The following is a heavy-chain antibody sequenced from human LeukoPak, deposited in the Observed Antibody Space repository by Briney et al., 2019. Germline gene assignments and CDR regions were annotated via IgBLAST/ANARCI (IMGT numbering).Heavy chain of an antibody. CDR2: ISSSSSYI. D-gene: IGHD3-10*01. Sequence: PGGSLRLSCAASGFTFSSYSMNWVRQAPGKGLEWVSSISSSSSYIYYADSVKGRFTISRDNDKNSLYLQMNSLRAEDTAVYYRARDHMVRGVTAVYYFDYWGQGTLVTVSS. CDR1: GFTFSSYS. CDR3: ARDHMVRGVTAVYYFDY. J-gene: IGHJ4*02. V-gene: IGHV3-21*01.